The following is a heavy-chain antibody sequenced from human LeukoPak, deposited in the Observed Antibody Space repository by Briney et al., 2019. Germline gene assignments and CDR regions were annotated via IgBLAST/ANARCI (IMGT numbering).Heavy chain of an antibody. CDR2: ISSSSNTI. CDR3: ARDRGSSSWDYYYYMDV. D-gene: IGHD6-6*01. Sequence: GGSLRLSCAASGFIFSSYSMNWVRQAPGKGLEWVSYISSSSNTIYYADSVKGRFTISRDNAKNSLSLQMNSLSAEDTAVYYCARDRGSSSWDYYYYMDVWGKGTTVTVSS. V-gene: IGHV3-48*01. J-gene: IGHJ6*03. CDR1: GFIFSSYS.